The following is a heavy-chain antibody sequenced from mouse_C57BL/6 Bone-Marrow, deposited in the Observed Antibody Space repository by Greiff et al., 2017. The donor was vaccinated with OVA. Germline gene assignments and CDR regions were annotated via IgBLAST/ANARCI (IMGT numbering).Heavy chain of an antibody. CDR1: GYTFTSYW. V-gene: IGHV1-55*01. D-gene: IGHD2-3*01. J-gene: IGHJ1*03. CDR2: IYPGSGST. CDR3: ARSTCDGYSHWYFDV. Sequence: QVQLQQPGAELVKPGASVKMSCKASGYTFTSYWITWVKQRPGQGLEWIGDIYPGSGSTNYNEKFKSKATLTVDTSSSTAYMQLSSLTSEDSAVYYCARSTCDGYSHWYFDVWGTGTTVTVSS.